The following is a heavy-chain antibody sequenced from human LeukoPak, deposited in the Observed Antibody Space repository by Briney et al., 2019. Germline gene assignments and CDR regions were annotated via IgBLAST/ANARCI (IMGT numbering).Heavy chain of an antibody. J-gene: IGHJ6*02. CDR3: ARAWIQPRYYYYGMDV. D-gene: IGHD5-18*01. CDR2: FDPEDGET. CDR1: GYTLTELS. Sequence: EASVKVSCKVSGYTLTELSMHWVRQAPGKGLEWMGGFDPEDGETIYAQKFQGRVTMTEDTSTDTAYMELSSLRSEDTAVYYCARAWIQPRYYYYGMDVWGQGTTVTVSS. V-gene: IGHV1-24*01.